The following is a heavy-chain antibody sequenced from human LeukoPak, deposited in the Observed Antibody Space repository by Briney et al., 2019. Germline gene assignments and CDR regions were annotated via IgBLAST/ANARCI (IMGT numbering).Heavy chain of an antibody. Sequence: GGSLRLSCAASGFTFSSYAMSWVRQAPGKGLEWVSALSCSGGSTYYADSVKGRFTISRDNSKNTLYLQMNSLRAEDTAVYYCAKRARYKVYSSSWYHFDYWGQGTLVTVPS. CDR2: LSCSGGST. J-gene: IGHJ4*02. V-gene: IGHV3-23*01. D-gene: IGHD6-13*01. CDR1: GFTFSSYA. CDR3: AKRARYKVYSSSWYHFDY.